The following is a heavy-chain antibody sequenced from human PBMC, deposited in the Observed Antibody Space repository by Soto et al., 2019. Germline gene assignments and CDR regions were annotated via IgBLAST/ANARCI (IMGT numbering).Heavy chain of an antibody. J-gene: IGHJ4*02. Sequence: QVQLVESGGGVVQPGRSLRLYCAASGFTFSSYAMHWVRQDPGKGLEWVAVISYDGSNKYYADSVKGRFTISRDNSKTTLYLQMNSLRAEDTAVYYCARFGQGLSIDYWGQGTLVNVSP. CDR2: ISYDGSNK. D-gene: IGHD6-19*01. V-gene: IGHV3-30-3*01. CDR3: ARFGQGLSIDY. CDR1: GFTFSSYA.